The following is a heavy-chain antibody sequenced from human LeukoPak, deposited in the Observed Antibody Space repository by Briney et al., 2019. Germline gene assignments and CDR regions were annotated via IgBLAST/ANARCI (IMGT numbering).Heavy chain of an antibody. CDR1: GFTFSSYG. D-gene: IGHD2-21*02. CDR3: ANLDCGGDCYSDS. V-gene: IGHV3-33*06. Sequence: GGSLRLSCAASGFTFSSYGMHWVRQAPGKGLEWVAVIWYDGSNKYYADSVKGRFTISRDNSKNTLYLQMNSLRAEDTAVYYCANLDCGGDCYSDSWGQGTLVTVSS. J-gene: IGHJ4*02. CDR2: IWYDGSNK.